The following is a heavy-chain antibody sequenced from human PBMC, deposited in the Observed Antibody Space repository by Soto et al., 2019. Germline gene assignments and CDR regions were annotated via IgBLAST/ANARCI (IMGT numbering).Heavy chain of an antibody. J-gene: IGHJ4*02. D-gene: IGHD5-12*01. CDR2: IYYSGST. CDR3: ARQNSGYDHALDY. V-gene: IGHV4-59*08. CDR1: GGSISSYY. Sequence: SETLSLTCTVSGGSISSYYWSWIRQPPGKGLEWIGYIYYSGSTNYNPSLKSRVTISVDTSKNQFSLKLSSVTAADTAVYYCARQNSGYDHALDYWGQGTLVTVSS.